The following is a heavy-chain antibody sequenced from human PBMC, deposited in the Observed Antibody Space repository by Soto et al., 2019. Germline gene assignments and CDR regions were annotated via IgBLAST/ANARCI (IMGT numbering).Heavy chain of an antibody. Sequence: QVQLQQWGAGLLKPSETLSLTCAVYGGSFSGYYWSWIRQPPGKGLEWIGEINHSGSTNYNPSLKLRVTISVDTSKNPFSLKLSSVTAADTAVYYCARGKTYYYGSGSYYSNWFDPWVQGTLVTVSS. CDR3: ARGKTYYYGSGSYYSNWFDP. D-gene: IGHD3-10*01. J-gene: IGHJ5*02. V-gene: IGHV4-34*01. CDR2: INHSGST. CDR1: GGSFSGYY.